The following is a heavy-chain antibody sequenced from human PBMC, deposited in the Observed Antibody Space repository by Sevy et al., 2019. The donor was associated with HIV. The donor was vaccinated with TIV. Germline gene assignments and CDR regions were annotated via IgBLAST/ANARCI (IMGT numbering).Heavy chain of an antibody. Sequence: GGSLRLSCAASGFTFSDYYMSWIRQAPGKGLEWLSYISTGGTYTNYADSVKGRFTISRDNTKNSLYLQMNSLRAEDTGLHYCARVMPQQLVPGAFDYWSQGTLVTVSS. CDR3: ARVMPQQLVPGAFDY. V-gene: IGHV3-11*06. CDR2: ISTGGTYT. J-gene: IGHJ4*02. D-gene: IGHD6-13*01. CDR1: GFTFSDYY.